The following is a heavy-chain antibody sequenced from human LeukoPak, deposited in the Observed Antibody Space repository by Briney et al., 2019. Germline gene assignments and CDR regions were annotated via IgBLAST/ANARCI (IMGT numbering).Heavy chain of an antibody. CDR2: INPNSGGT. CDR3: ARGPHSSGWYLDY. CDR1: GYTFTGYY. V-gene: IGHV1-2*02. Sequence: ASVKVSCKASGYTFTGYYMHWVRQAPGQGLEWMGWINPNSGGTNYAQKFQGRVTMTRDTSISTAYMELSRLRSDDRAVYYCARGPHSSGWYLDYWGQGTLDTVSS. D-gene: IGHD6-19*01. J-gene: IGHJ4*02.